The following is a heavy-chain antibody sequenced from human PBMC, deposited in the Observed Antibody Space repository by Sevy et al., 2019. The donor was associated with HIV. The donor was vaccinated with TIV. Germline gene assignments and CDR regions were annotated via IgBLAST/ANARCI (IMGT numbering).Heavy chain of an antibody. CDR2: VDPEDGET. Sequence: ASVKVSCKVSGYTLTELSIHWVRQAPGKGLEWMGGVDPEDGETIYAQKFQGRVTMTEDTSTDTAYMELRSLRSEDTAVYYCATSPDYYDSSRDAFDIWGQGTMVTVSS. V-gene: IGHV1-24*01. D-gene: IGHD3-22*01. J-gene: IGHJ3*02. CDR1: GYTLTELS. CDR3: ATSPDYYDSSRDAFDI.